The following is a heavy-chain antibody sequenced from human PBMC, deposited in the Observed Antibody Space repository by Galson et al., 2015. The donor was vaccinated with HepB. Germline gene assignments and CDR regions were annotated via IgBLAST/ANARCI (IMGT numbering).Heavy chain of an antibody. CDR3: ARDRAARPYNWFDP. Sequence: SVKVSCKASGYTFTSYAMHWVRQAPGQRLEWMGWINAGNGNTKYSQKFQGRVTITRDTSASTAYMELSSLRSEDTAVYYCARDRAARPYNWFDPWGQGTLVTVSS. J-gene: IGHJ5*02. CDR2: INAGNGNT. D-gene: IGHD5-18*01. CDR1: GYTFTSYA. V-gene: IGHV1-3*01.